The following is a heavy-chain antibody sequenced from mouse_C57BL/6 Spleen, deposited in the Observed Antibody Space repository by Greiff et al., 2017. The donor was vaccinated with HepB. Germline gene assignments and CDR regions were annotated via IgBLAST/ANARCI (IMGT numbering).Heavy chain of an antibody. V-gene: IGHV2-2*01. CDR2: IWSGGST. D-gene: IGHD1-1*01. Sequence: VQLQQSGPGLVQPSQSLSITCTVSGFSLTSYGVHWVRQSPGKGLEWLGVIWSGGSTDYNAAFISRLSISKDNSKSQVFFKMNSLQADDTAIYYCARTLGLRYYFDYWGQGTTLTVSS. CDR1: GFSLTSYG. J-gene: IGHJ2*01. CDR3: ARTLGLRYYFDY.